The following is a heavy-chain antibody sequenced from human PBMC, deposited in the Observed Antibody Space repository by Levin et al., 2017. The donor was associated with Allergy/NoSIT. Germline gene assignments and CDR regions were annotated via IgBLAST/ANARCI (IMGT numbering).Heavy chain of an antibody. CDR2: INHSGST. CDR3: ASRAAMVRGVIITPRYYYMDV. V-gene: IGHV4-34*01. J-gene: IGHJ6*03. D-gene: IGHD3-10*01. Sequence: SCAVYGGSFSGYYWSWIRQPPGKGLEWIGEINHSGSTNYNPSLKSRVTISVDTSKNQFSLKLSSVTAADTAVYYCASRAAMVRGVIITPRYYYMDVWGKGTTVTVSS. CDR1: GGSFSGYY.